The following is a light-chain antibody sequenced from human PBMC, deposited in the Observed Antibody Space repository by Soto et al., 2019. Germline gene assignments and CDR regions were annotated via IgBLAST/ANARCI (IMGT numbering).Light chain of an antibody. CDR2: DAS. V-gene: IGKV3-11*01. Sequence: PGERATLSCRTSQSFSSYLAWYQQKPGQAPRLLIYDASKRATGIPARFSGRGSGTDFTLTISSLEPEDFAVYYCQQRSNWPPVITFGQGTRLEIK. CDR3: QQRSNWPPVIT. J-gene: IGKJ5*01. CDR1: QSFSSY.